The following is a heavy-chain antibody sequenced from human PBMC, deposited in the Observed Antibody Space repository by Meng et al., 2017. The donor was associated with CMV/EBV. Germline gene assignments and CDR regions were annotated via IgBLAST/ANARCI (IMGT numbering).Heavy chain of an antibody. CDR1: GFTFSSYS. D-gene: IGHD3-22*01. Sequence: GESLKISCAASGFTFSSYSMNWVRQAPGKGLEWVSSISSSSSYIYYADPVKGRFPISRDNAKNSLYLQTNSLRAEDTAVYYCARDEAPGSSWVSYYYDSSGLPAFDYWGQGTLVTVSS. CDR3: ARDEAPGSSWVSYYYDSSGLPAFDY. J-gene: IGHJ4*02. V-gene: IGHV3-21*01. CDR2: ISSSSSYI.